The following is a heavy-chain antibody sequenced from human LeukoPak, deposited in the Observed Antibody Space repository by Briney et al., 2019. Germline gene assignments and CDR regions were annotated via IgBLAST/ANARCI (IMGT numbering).Heavy chain of an antibody. CDR1: GFTFSSYW. D-gene: IGHD5-24*01. J-gene: IGHJ3*02. V-gene: IGHV3-21*01. Sequence: GGSLRLSCAASGFTFSSYWMSWVRQAPGKGLEWVSSISSSSSYIYYADSVKGRFTISRDNAKNSLYLQMNSLRAEDTAVYYCARVGDGYNRNDAFDIWGQGTMVTVSS. CDR2: ISSSSSYI. CDR3: ARVGDGYNRNDAFDI.